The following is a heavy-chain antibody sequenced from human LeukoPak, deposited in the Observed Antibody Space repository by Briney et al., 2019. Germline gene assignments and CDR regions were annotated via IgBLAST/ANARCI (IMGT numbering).Heavy chain of an antibody. CDR3: ARRGLYGDYLGYMDV. V-gene: IGHV4-39*01. J-gene: IGHJ6*03. D-gene: IGHD4-17*01. CDR1: GGSITTSRYY. Sequence: SETLSLTCSVSGGSITTSRYYWGWIRQSPGKGLEWIGSVYYFGNAYYRPSLMSRATISIDTSKKRISLKLSSVTAADTAVYYCARRGLYGDYLGYMDVWGKGTTVTVSS. CDR2: VYYFGNA.